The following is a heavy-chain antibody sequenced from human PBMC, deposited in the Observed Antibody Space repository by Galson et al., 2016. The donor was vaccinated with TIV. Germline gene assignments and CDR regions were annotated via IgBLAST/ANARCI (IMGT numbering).Heavy chain of an antibody. V-gene: IGHV1-8*01. CDR3: AKKRCFDGVFDP. CDR1: GYRFITDD. CDR2: VDPLTGDT. J-gene: IGHJ5*02. D-gene: IGHD3-9*01. Sequence: SVKVSCKASGYRFITDDFNWLRQATGQGLEWMGRVDPLTGDTVYAQKFQGSVTMTRNLSISTACMEISSLRFDDTAVYFCAKKRCFDGVFDPWGQGTLVTVSS.